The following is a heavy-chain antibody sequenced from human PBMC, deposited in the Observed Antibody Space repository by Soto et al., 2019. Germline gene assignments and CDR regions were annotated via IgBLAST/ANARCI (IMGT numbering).Heavy chain of an antibody. Sequence: QVQLVESGGGVVQPGGSLRLSCAASASIFKGHGMHWVRQAPGKGLEWVAIIRYDGSDEHYGDSVKGRFTISRDNSKNRLHLQMNSLRAEDTAVYDCARDGVGATTFFGFLDYWGQGTLVTVSS. J-gene: IGHJ4*02. D-gene: IGHD1-26*01. CDR2: IRYDGSDE. CDR3: ARDGVGATTFFGFLDY. V-gene: IGHV3-33*08. CDR1: ASIFKGHG.